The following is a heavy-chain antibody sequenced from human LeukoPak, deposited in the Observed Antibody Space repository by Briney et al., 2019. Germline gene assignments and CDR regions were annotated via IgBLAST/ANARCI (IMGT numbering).Heavy chain of an antibody. CDR1: GGSFSGYY. Sequence: SETLSLTCAVYGGSFSGYYWSWIRQPPGKGLEWIGEINHSGSTNYNPSLKSRVTISVDTSKNQFSLKLSSVTAADTAVYYCASSVDYYYYYYIDVWGKGTTVTISS. CDR2: INHSGST. J-gene: IGHJ6*03. CDR3: ASSVDYYYYYYIDV. V-gene: IGHV4-34*01.